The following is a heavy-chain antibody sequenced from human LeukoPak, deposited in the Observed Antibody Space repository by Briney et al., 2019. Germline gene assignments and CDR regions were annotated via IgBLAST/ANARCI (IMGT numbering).Heavy chain of an antibody. D-gene: IGHD3-22*01. J-gene: IGHJ4*02. V-gene: IGHV4-59*01. CDR3: ARGQWLPVFDF. CDR1: GGSISNYY. CDR2: IYHSGST. Sequence: SETLSLTCTVSGGSISNYYWSWIRQPPGKGLEWIGYIYHSGSTKYNPSLKSRVTISVDTSKNHFSLKLSSVTAADTAVYYCARGQWLPVFDFWGQGTLVTVSS.